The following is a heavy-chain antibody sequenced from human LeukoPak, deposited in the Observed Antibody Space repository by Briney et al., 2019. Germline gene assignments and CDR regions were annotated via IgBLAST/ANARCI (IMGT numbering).Heavy chain of an antibody. CDR1: GFTFSSYS. CDR3: ARDHFGTPPYHYYYMDV. V-gene: IGHV3-48*01. D-gene: IGHD1-1*01. J-gene: IGHJ6*03. Sequence: GGSLRLSCAASGFTFSSYSMNWVRQAPGKGLEWVSYISSSSSTIYYADSVKGRFTISRDNAKNSLHLQMNSLRAEDMAVYYCARDHFGTPPYHYYYMDVWGKGTTVTVSS. CDR2: ISSSSSTI.